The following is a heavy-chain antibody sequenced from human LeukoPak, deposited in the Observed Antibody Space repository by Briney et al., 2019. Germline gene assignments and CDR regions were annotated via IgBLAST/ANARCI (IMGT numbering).Heavy chain of an antibody. Sequence: SETLSLTCTVSGGSISSYYWSWIRQPAGKGLEWIGRIYTSGSTNYNPSLKSRVTMSVDTSKNQFSLKLSSVTAADTAVYYCAKDQGVLRYFDWSHDAFDIWGQGTMVTVSS. V-gene: IGHV4-4*07. J-gene: IGHJ3*02. CDR3: AKDQGVLRYFDWSHDAFDI. CDR1: GGSISSYY. CDR2: IYTSGST. D-gene: IGHD3-9*01.